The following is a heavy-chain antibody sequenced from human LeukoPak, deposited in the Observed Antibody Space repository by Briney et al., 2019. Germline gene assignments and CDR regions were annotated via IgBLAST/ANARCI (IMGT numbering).Heavy chain of an antibody. D-gene: IGHD5-18*01. CDR1: GFTFSSYA. CDR3: ARVTVRKWIQLWPSNWYFDL. Sequence: PGGSLRLSCAASGFTFSSYAMNWVRQAPGKGLEWVSAISGREGSTYYADSVKGRFTISRDNSKNTLYLQMNSLRAEDTAVHYCARVTVRKWIQLWPSNWYFDLWGRGTLVTVSS. V-gene: IGHV3-23*01. CDR2: ISGREGST. J-gene: IGHJ2*01.